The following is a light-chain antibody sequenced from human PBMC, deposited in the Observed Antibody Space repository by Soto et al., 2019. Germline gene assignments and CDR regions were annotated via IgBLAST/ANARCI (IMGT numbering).Light chain of an antibody. CDR3: QQYGGSPVT. V-gene: IGKV3-20*01. CDR1: QSVSIS. CDR2: GAS. Sequence: EIVMTQSPATLSVSPGEGSTLSCRASQSVSISLAWYQHKPGQAPRLLIYGASSRATGIPDRFSGSGSGTDFTLTISRLEPEDFAVYYCQQYGGSPVTFGQGTKVDIK. J-gene: IGKJ1*01.